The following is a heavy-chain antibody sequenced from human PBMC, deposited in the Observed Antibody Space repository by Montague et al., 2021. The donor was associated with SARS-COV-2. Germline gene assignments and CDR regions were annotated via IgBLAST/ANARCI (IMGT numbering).Heavy chain of an antibody. Sequence: CAISGDSVSSNIAAWNWVRQSPSRGLEWLGRTYYRSKWYNDHAVSVRSRITISPDTSKNQLSLQLNSVTPEDTAVYYCTQERGPGRTTWHYFDYWGQGTLVTVSS. D-gene: IGHD1-14*01. V-gene: IGHV6-1*01. CDR1: GDSVSSNIAA. CDR3: TQERGPGRTTWHYFDY. J-gene: IGHJ4*02. CDR2: TYYRSKWYN.